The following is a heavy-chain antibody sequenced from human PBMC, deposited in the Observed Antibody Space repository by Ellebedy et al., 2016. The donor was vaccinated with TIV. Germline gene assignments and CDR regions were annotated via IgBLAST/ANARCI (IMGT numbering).Heavy chain of an antibody. Sequence: SETLSLTXAVSGGSISSGGYSWSWIRQPPGKGLEWIGYIYHSGSTYYNPSLKSRVTISVDTSKNQFSLKLSSVTAADTAVYYCARVPITMVRGVIWNYYGMDVWGQGTTVTVSS. V-gene: IGHV4-30-2*01. CDR2: IYHSGST. J-gene: IGHJ6*02. CDR3: ARVPITMVRGVIWNYYGMDV. CDR1: GGSISSGGYS. D-gene: IGHD3-10*01.